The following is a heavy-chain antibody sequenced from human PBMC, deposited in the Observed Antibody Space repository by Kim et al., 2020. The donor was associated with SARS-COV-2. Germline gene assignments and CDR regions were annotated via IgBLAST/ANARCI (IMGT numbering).Heavy chain of an antibody. J-gene: IGHJ1*01. Sequence: TTYYSPNLKSRITISEDTSKNQFSLKLRSVTAADAAVYYCARRGGSYFQNWGQGTLVTVSS. D-gene: IGHD1-26*01. CDR3: ARRGGSYFQN. V-gene: IGHV4-39*01. CDR2: TT.